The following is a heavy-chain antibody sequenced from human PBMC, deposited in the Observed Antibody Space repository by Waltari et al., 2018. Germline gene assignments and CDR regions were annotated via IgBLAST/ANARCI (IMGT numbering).Heavy chain of an antibody. J-gene: IGHJ4*02. V-gene: IGHV3-53*02. CDR3: ARVLKKQQWFSV. CDR1: GFTVSSNY. D-gene: IGHD6-13*01. Sequence: EVQLVETGGGLIQPGGSLSLSCAASGFTVSSNYMSWVRQAPGKGLEWVSVIYSGGSTYYADSVKGRFTISRDNSKNTLYLQMNSLRAEDTAVYYCARVLKKQQWFSVWGQGTLVTVSS. CDR2: IYSGGST.